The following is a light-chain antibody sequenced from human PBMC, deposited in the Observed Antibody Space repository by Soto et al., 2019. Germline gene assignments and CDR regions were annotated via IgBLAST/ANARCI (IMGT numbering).Light chain of an antibody. CDR2: HAS. CDR1: QSISAW. CDR3: QQYMSYS. V-gene: IGKV1-5*01. Sequence: DIPMTQSPSTLSASVGDRVSINCRASQSISAWLAWYQQKPGTAPKLLIYHASTLESGVPSRFSGSGSGTEFTLTISSLQPDDFATYYCQQYMSYSFGQGTKADVK. J-gene: IGKJ1*01.